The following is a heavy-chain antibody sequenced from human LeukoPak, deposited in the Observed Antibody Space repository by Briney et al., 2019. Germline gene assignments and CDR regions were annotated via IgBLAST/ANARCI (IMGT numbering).Heavy chain of an antibody. Sequence: PGGSLRLSCTASGFAFGSYAMYWVRQAPGKGLEWVSDIFGSGGSAHYADSVKGRFTISRDNSKNTVYLEMNSLGVEDTAVYYCAKTTVGYSSGRFPGWPADYWGQGTLVTVSS. CDR3: AKTTVGYSSGRFPGWPADY. V-gene: IGHV3-23*01. CDR1: GFAFGSYA. D-gene: IGHD2-15*01. J-gene: IGHJ4*02. CDR2: IFGSGGSA.